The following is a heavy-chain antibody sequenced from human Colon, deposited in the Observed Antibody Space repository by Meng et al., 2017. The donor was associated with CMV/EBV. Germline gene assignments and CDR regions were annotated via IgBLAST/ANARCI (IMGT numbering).Heavy chain of an antibody. Sequence: QVPLQESGPGLVKPSQXLSLTCTVSGGSVSSGGYSWTWIRQHPGKGLEWFGHIYYSGSTFYNPSLKRRVIISIDTSKNQFSLNLRSVTAADTAVYYCARVSSGWDYFDYWGQGTLVTVAS. CDR3: ARVSSGWDYFDY. CDR2: IYYSGST. V-gene: IGHV4-31*03. J-gene: IGHJ4*02. D-gene: IGHD6-19*01. CDR1: GGSVSSGGYS.